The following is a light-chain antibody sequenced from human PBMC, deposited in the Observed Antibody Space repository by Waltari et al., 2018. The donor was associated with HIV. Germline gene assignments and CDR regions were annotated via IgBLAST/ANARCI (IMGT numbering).Light chain of an antibody. Sequence: SFELTQPPSVSVSPGQTARITCSGDALAKQYTYWYQQKPGQAPVVGLYKDTGRPSGIPERCSGSSSGTTVTLTISGVQSEDEADYYCQSADTGGTRVFGPGTKVTGL. J-gene: IGLJ1*01. V-gene: IGLV3-25*03. CDR2: KDT. CDR1: ALAKQY. CDR3: QSADTGGTRV.